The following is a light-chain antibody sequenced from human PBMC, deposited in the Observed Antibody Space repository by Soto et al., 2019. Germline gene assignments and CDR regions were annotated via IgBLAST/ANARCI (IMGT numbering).Light chain of an antibody. CDR2: GAS. CDR3: QQYSSWTRT. CDR1: QNILYN. Sequence: EIVLTQSPATLSVSPGGRATLSCRASQNILYNLAWYQQKPGQAPRLLVYGASTRATDAPPRFRGSGSGTEFSLTISSLQSEDFATYFCQQYSSWTRTFGQGSRVEIK. V-gene: IGKV3-15*01. J-gene: IGKJ1*01.